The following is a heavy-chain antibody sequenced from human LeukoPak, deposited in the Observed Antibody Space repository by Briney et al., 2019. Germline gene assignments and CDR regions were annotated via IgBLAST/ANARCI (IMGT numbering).Heavy chain of an antibody. CDR3: VRGPFNFDNY. CDR2: MSSSVHKI. CDR1: GFTFSSYS. J-gene: IGHJ4*02. V-gene: IGHV3-48*04. Sequence: GGSLRLSCAASGFTFSSYSMNWVREAPGGGLEWGAYMSSSVHKIQYADSVRGRLSISRDDAKNPLYLQMRSLRAEDSALYYCVRGPFNFDNYWGQGPLVPVS. D-gene: IGHD3-9*01.